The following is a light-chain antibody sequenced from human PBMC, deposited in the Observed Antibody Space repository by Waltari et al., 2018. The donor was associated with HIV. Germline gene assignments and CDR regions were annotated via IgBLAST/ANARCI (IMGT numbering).Light chain of an antibody. CDR2: ENN. CDR3: EAWDSSLSTGRV. J-gene: IGLJ3*02. V-gene: IGLV1-51*01. Sequence: QSVLTQPPSVSAAPGQKVTISCSGSSSNIGNNYVSWYQQVPGTSPKVLIYENNKRPSGIPDRFSGSKSGTSATLDITGLQTGDEADYYCEAWDSSLSTGRVFGGGTKVTVL. CDR1: SSNIGNNY.